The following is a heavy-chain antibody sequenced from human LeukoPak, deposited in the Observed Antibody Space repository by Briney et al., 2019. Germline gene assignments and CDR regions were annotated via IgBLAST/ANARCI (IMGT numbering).Heavy chain of an antibody. V-gene: IGHV7-4-1*02. D-gene: IGHD3-3*01. Sequence: EASVKVSCKASGYTFTSYAMNWVRQAPGQGLEWMGWINTNTGNPTYAQGFTGRFVLSLDTSVSTAYLQISSLKAEDIAVYYCARVSRSRGEWLFDNWGQGTLVTVSS. J-gene: IGHJ4*02. CDR1: GYTFTSYA. CDR2: INTNTGNP. CDR3: ARVSRSRGEWLFDN.